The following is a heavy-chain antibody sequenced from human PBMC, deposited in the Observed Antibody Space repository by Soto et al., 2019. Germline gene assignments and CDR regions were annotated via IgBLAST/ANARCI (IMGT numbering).Heavy chain of an antibody. CDR2: IYYSGST. D-gene: IGHD6-13*01. CDR1: GGSISSDDYY. Sequence: SETLSLTCTVSGGSISSDDYYWSWIRQPPGKGLEWIGYIYYSGSTNYNPSLKSRVTISVDTSKNQFSLKLSSVTAADTAVYYCARVREGSSWYNYWGQGTLVTVSS. J-gene: IGHJ4*02. V-gene: IGHV4-61*08. CDR3: ARVREGSSWYNY.